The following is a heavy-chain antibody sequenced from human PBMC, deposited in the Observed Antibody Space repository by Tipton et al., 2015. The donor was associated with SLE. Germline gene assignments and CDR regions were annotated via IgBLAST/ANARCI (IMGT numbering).Heavy chain of an antibody. D-gene: IGHD1-7*01. CDR3: ARDTDWNLSPDV. CDR1: GGSISSYF. V-gene: IGHV4-59*01. Sequence: GLVKPSETLSLTCSVSGGSISSYFWTWIRQPPGKGLEWIGHIFYTGRTTYNPSLKSRVTISVDTSKSQIFLSLNSVTAADTAVYYCARDTDWNLSPDVWGKGTTVTVSS. CDR2: IFYTGRT. J-gene: IGHJ6*04.